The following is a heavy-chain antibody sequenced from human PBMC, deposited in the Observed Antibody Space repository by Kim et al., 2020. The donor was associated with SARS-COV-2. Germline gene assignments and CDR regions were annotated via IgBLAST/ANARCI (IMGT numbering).Heavy chain of an antibody. CDR2: ISGDATTT. V-gene: IGHV3-23*01. J-gene: IGHJ4*02. Sequence: GGSLRLSCEASGFTFSNYAMSWVRQAPGKGLQWVSAISGDATTTFYADSVKGRFTISRDNSKNTVDLQMNSLRADDTAIYYCAKTGGLRSADYWGQGTLVTVSS. D-gene: IGHD4-17*01. CDR3: AKTGGLRSADY. CDR1: GFTFSNYA.